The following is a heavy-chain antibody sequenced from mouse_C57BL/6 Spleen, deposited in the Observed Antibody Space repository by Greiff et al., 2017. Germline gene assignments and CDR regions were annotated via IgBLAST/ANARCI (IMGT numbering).Heavy chain of an antibody. V-gene: IGHV1-52*01. CDR2: IDPSDSET. CDR3: ARDSSGLFDY. J-gene: IGHJ2*01. CDR1: GYTFTSYW. D-gene: IGHD3-2*02. Sequence: QVQLQQPGAELVRPGSSVKLSCKASGYTFTSYWMHWVKQRPIQGLEWIGNIDPSDSETHYNQKFKDKATFTVDKSSSTAYMQLSSLTSEDSAVYYCARDSSGLFDYWGQGTTLTVSS.